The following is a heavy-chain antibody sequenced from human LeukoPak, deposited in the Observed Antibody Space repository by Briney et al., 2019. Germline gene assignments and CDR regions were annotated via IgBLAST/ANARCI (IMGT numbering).Heavy chain of an antibody. D-gene: IGHD2-15*01. J-gene: IGHJ4*02. Sequence: GASVKVSCKASGYTFTGYYMHWVRQAPGQGLEWMGWINPNSGGTNYAQKFQGRVTMTRDTSISTVYMELSSLRSEDTAVYFCARVDGSPDYWGQGTLVTVSS. V-gene: IGHV1-2*02. CDR3: ARVDGSPDY. CDR2: INPNSGGT. CDR1: GYTFTGYY.